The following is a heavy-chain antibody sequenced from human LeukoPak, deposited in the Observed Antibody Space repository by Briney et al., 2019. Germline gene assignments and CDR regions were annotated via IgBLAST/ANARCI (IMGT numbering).Heavy chain of an antibody. V-gene: IGHV4-59*01. Sequence: PSETLSLTCTVSGSSIRRFYRSWIRQPPGKGLQWIGYVHDTGSTNYSPSLKSRVTISLDTSKNQLSLNLSSVTAADTAVYYCARVQYSESTMSFDSWGQGTLVTVSS. D-gene: IGHD5/OR15-5a*01. J-gene: IGHJ4*02. CDR3: ARVQYSESTMSFDS. CDR1: GSSIRRFY. CDR2: VHDTGST.